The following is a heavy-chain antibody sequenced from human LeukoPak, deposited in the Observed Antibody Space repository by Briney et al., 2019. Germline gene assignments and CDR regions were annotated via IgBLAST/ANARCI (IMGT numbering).Heavy chain of an antibody. D-gene: IGHD5-18*01. J-gene: IGHJ4*02. CDR2: ISSGGST. CDR3: AKNPRDTAMAYFDY. CDR1: GFTFSSYA. Sequence: GGSLRLSCAASGFTFSSYAMNWVRQAPGKGLEWVSVISSGGSTYYADSVKGRFTISRDNSKRTLFLQMNSLRAEDTAVYYCAKNPRDTAMAYFDYWGQGTLVTVSS. V-gene: IGHV3-23*01.